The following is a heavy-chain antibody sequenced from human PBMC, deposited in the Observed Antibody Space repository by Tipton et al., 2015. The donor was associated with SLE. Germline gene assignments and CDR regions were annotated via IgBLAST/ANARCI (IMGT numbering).Heavy chain of an antibody. CDR2: IYYSGST. CDR3: ARDSGYYDSSEYYYSDH. CDR1: GDSISSYY. Sequence: GLVKPSETLSLTCTVSGDSISSYYWSWIRQPPGKGLEWIGYIYYSGSTNYNPSLKSRVTISVDTSKKQFSLKLSSVTAADTAVYYCARDSGYYDSSEYYYSDHWGQGTLVTVSS. J-gene: IGHJ4*02. D-gene: IGHD3-22*01. V-gene: IGHV4-59*12.